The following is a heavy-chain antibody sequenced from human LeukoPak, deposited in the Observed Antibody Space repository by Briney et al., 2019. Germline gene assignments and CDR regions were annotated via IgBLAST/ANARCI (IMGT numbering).Heavy chain of an antibody. D-gene: IGHD2-2*02. Sequence: GGSLRLSCAASGFTVSSNYMSWVRQAPGKGLEWVSVIYSGGSTYYADSVKGRFTISRDNSKNTLYLQMNSMRAEDTAVYYCAKTGPPCSSTSCYTCYYYMDVWGKGTTVTVSS. CDR2: IYSGGST. V-gene: IGHV3-53*01. CDR1: GFTVSSNY. J-gene: IGHJ6*03. CDR3: AKTGPPCSSTSCYTCYYYMDV.